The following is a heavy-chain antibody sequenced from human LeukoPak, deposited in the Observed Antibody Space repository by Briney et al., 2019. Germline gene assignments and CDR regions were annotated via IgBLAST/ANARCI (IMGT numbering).Heavy chain of an antibody. V-gene: IGHV1-18*01. CDR3: AREFGELSGPGDYYYGMDV. CDR1: VYTFTSYG. CDR2: ISAYNGNT. D-gene: IGHD3-10*01. J-gene: IGHJ6*02. Sequence: ASVKVSCKASVYTFTSYGISWVRQAPGQGLEWMGWISAYNGNTNYAQKLQGRVTMTTDTSTSTAYMELRSLRSDDTAVYYCAREFGELSGPGDYYYGMDVWGQGTTVTVSS.